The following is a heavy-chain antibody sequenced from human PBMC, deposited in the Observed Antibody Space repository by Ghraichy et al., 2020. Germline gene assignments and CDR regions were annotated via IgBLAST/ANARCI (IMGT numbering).Heavy chain of an antibody. CDR3: ARDRGWVDY. D-gene: IGHD3-10*01. CDR2: ITCSGRGI. Sequence: GGSLRLSCAASGFTFSDYYMSWIRQAPGKGLEWVSYITCSGRGIYYADSVKGRFTISRDNAKNSLYLQMNSLRPDDTAVYDCARDRGWVDYWGQGTLVTVSS. CDR1: GFTFSDYY. V-gene: IGHV3-11*01. J-gene: IGHJ4*02.